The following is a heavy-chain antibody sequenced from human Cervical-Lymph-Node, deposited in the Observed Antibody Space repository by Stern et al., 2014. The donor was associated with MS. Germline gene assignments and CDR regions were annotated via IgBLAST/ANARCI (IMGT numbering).Heavy chain of an antibody. CDR1: GGSISSYY. V-gene: IGHV4-59*01. Sequence: QVQLQESGPGLVKPSETLSLTCTVSGGSISSYYLSWIRQPPGKGLEWIGYIYYSGSTNYNPSLKSRVTISVDTSKNQFSLKLSSVTAADTAVYYCARDGSSGSGTRVYGWFDPWGQGTLVTVSS. CDR2: IYYSGST. J-gene: IGHJ5*02. D-gene: IGHD1-7*01. CDR3: ARDGSSGSGTRVYGWFDP.